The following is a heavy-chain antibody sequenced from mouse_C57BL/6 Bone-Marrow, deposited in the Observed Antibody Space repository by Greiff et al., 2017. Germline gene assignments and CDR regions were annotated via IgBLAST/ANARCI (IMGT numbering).Heavy chain of an antibody. Sequence: VKLQESGAELVMPGASVKLSCKASGYTFTSYWMHWVKQRPGQGLEWIGEIDPSDSYTNYNQKFKGKSTLTVDKSSSTAYMQLSSLTSEDSAVYYCARDLYGNYAMDYWGQGTSVTVSS. D-gene: IGHD2-1*01. CDR2: IDPSDSYT. CDR1: GYTFTSYW. V-gene: IGHV1-69*01. J-gene: IGHJ4*01. CDR3: ARDLYGNYAMDY.